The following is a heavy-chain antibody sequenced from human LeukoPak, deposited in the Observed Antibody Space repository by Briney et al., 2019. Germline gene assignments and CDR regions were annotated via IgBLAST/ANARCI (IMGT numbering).Heavy chain of an antibody. D-gene: IGHD1-26*01. CDR2: INPNSGGT. Sequence: ASVKVSCKASGYTFTGYYMHWVRQAPGQGLEWMRWINPNSGGTNYAQKFQGRVTMTRDTSISTAYMELSRLRSDDTAVYYCARVGKWELLRGYYFDYWGQGTLVTVSS. CDR3: ARVGKWELLRGYYFDY. J-gene: IGHJ4*02. CDR1: GYTFTGYY. V-gene: IGHV1-2*02.